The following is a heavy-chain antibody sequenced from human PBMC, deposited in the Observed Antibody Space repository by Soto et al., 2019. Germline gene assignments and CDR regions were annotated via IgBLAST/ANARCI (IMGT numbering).Heavy chain of an antibody. CDR3: ARDFYPLAYYFDY. V-gene: IGHV1-18*01. Sequence: ASVKVSCKASGYRFTNHGISWVRQAPGQGLEWMGWISGNDGKTKYARKFQGRVIMTTDTSTSTAYMEMNSLRHDDTAVYYCARDFYPLAYYFDYWGQGTLVTVSS. CDR1: GYRFTNHG. CDR2: ISGNDGKT. J-gene: IGHJ4*02.